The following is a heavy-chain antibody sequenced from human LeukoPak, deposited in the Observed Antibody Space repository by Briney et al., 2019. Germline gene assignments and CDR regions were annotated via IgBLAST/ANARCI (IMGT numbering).Heavy chain of an antibody. CDR1: GYTFTGYY. V-gene: IGHV1-2*02. CDR2: INPNTSDT. Sequence: GASVKVSCKASGYTFTGYYTHWLRQAPGQGLEWMGWINPNTSDTRYAPNFQGRVTMTRYTSISAAYMELSRLRLDDTAVYYCARELAHNSFDVWGQGTMVTVSS. J-gene: IGHJ3*01. CDR3: ARELAHNSFDV. D-gene: IGHD1-1*01.